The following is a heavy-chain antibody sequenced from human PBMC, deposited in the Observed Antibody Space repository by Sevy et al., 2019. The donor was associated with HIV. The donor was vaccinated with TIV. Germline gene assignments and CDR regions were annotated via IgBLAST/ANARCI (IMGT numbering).Heavy chain of an antibody. D-gene: IGHD3-3*02. CDR2: ISGSGGST. CDR3: AKDQEVGELFWSGNNWLDP. CDR1: GFTFSSYA. J-gene: IGHJ5*02. V-gene: IGHV3-23*01. Sequence: GGSLRLSCAASGFTFSSYAMSWVRQAPGKGLEWVSAISGSGGSTYYADSVKGRFTISRDNSKNTLYLQMNSLRAEDTAVYYCAKDQEVGELFWSGNNWLDPWGQGTLVTVSS.